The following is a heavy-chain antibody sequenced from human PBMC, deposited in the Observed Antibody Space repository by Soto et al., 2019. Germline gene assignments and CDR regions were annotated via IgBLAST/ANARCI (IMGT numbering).Heavy chain of an antibody. CDR3: AKGRASDCPGCTQDY. D-gene: IGHD2-21*02. V-gene: IGHV3-23*01. CDR1: AFTFSSYA. CDR2: VSGSGDST. J-gene: IGHJ4*02. Sequence: EVQLLESGGGLAQPGGSLRLSCAASAFTFSSYAMSWVRQAPGKGLEWVSAVSGSGDSTYYADSVKGRFTISRDNSKNALYLQMNGLRAEDTAVYYCAKGRASDCPGCTQDYWGQGPLVTVSS.